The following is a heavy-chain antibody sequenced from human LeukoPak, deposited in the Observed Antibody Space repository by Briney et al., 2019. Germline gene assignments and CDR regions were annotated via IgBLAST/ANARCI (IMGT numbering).Heavy chain of an antibody. CDR2: IYHSGST. Sequence: SETLSLTCTVSGGSISGYSWSWIRQPPGKGLEWIGYIYHSGSTYYNPSLKSRVTISVDRSKNQFSLKLSSVTAADTAVYYCARGTGGYDPNFDYWGQGTLVTVSS. V-gene: IGHV4-30-2*01. D-gene: IGHD5-12*01. CDR3: ARGTGGYDPNFDY. CDR1: GGSISGYS. J-gene: IGHJ4*02.